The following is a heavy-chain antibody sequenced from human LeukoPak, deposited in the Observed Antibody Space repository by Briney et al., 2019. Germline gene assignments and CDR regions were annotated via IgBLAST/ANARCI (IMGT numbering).Heavy chain of an antibody. J-gene: IGHJ4*02. Sequence: PGRSLRLSCAASGFTFRSYGMHWVRQAPGKGLEWVAVISNDGRNKYYADSVRGRFTISRDNSKNTLFLQMNSLRAEDTAVYYCAKDITATYYFDYWGQGTLVTVSS. CDR3: AKDITATYYFDY. D-gene: IGHD1-14*01. CDR1: GFTFRSYG. V-gene: IGHV3-30*18. CDR2: ISNDGRNK.